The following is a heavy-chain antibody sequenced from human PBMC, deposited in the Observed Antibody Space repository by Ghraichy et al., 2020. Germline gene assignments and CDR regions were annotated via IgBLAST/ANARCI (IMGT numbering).Heavy chain of an antibody. CDR2: IIDSGSA. V-gene: IGHV4-34*12. CDR1: GGSFSGYN. J-gene: IGHJ3*02. Sequence: SETLSLTCGVYGGSFSGYNWSWIRQPPGKGLQWIGEIIDSGSANYNPSLKSRVTISVDSSQNNLSLKLTSVTAADPAVYFCRQQLIGDDAFDIWGQGTMVNVSS. CDR3: RQQLIGDDAFDI. D-gene: IGHD6-13*01.